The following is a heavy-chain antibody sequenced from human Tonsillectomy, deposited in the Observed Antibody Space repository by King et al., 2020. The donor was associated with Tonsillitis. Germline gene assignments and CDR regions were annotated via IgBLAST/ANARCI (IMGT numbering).Heavy chain of an antibody. CDR2: INPSGGST. V-gene: IGHV1-46*01. CDR1: GYTFISYY. Sequence: QLVQSGAEVKKPGASVKVSCKASGYTFISYYMHWVRQAPGQGLEWMGIINPSGGSTSYAQKFQGRVTMTRDTSTSTVYMELSSLRSEDTAVYYCARAGLQVTYFDLWGRGTLVTVSS. J-gene: IGHJ2*01. CDR3: ARAGLQVTYFDL. D-gene: IGHD7-27*01.